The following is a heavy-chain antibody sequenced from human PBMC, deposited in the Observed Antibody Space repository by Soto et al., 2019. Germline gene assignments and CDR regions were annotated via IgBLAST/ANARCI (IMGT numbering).Heavy chain of an antibody. CDR2: ISGSGGNT. D-gene: IGHD2-15*01. CDR1: GFTFSSYA. CDR3: AKDHKICSGGRCYHTQDRLELFDP. J-gene: IGHJ5*02. Sequence: GGSLRLSCAASGFTFSSYAMSWVRQAPGKGLEWVSAISGSGGNTFYADSVKGRFTISRDNSKNTLYLQMNSLTAEDTAVYYCAKDHKICSGGRCYHTQDRLELFDPWGQGTLVTVSS. V-gene: IGHV3-23*01.